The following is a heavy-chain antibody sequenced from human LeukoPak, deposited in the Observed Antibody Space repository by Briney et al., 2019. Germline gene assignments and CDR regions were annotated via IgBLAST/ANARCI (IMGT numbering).Heavy chain of an antibody. CDR3: ARDRDYDFWSGSDGLYYYYGMDV. J-gene: IGHJ6*02. CDR1: GFTFSDYA. CDR2: TSGSGGST. D-gene: IGHD3-3*01. Sequence: GGSLRLSCAASGFTFSDYAMSWVRQAPGKGLEWVSATSGSGGSTYYADSVKGRFTISRDNSKNTLYLQMNSLRAEDTAVYYCARDRDYDFWSGSDGLYYYYGMDVWGQGTTVTVSS. V-gene: IGHV3-23*01.